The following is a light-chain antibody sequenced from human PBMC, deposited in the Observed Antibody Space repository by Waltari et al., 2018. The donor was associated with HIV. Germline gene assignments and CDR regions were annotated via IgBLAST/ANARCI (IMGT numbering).Light chain of an antibody. Sequence: DIHMTQFPSTLSVFLGDRVTITCRASQSVGSWLAWYQHKTGKAPNLLIHQASVLESGVSSRFSGSGSETEFTLIIGSLEPDDFATYYCQQYNTDPSFGQGTRLEMK. V-gene: IGKV1-5*03. CDR2: QAS. J-gene: IGKJ5*01. CDR1: QSVGSW. CDR3: QQYNTDPS.